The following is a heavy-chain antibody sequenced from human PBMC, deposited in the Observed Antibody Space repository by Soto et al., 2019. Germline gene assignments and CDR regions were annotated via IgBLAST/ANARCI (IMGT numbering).Heavy chain of an antibody. V-gene: IGHV1-3*01. CDR3: ARGIATGQVDT. CDR2: INPDNGNT. Sequence: QFQLVQSGAAVKKPGASVKISCKASGYTFTRYTMNWVRQVPGQRLAWMGWINPDNGNTKSSQKFQDRVIITRDTSASTAYMDLSILRSADTAVYYCARGIATGQVDTWGQGTVVTVSA. D-gene: IGHD2-15*01. J-gene: IGHJ5*02. CDR1: GYTFTRYT.